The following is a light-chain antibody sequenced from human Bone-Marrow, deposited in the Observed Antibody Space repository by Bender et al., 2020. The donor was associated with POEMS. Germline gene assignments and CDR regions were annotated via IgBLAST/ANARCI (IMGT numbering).Light chain of an antibody. CDR2: SSH. CDR3: EVWDDSLNGWV. Sequence: QSVLTQPPSASGTPGQRVTISCSGGSSNIGAHAVNWYQHLPGTAPKLLIYSSHRRPSEVPDRFSGSRSGTSAPLAISGLQSEDEADYYCEVWDDSLNGWVFGGGTKLTVL. J-gene: IGLJ3*02. V-gene: IGLV1-44*01. CDR1: SSNIGAHA.